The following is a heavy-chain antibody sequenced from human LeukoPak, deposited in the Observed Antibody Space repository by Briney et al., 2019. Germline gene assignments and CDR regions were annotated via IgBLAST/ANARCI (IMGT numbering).Heavy chain of an antibody. D-gene: IGHD2-2*01. V-gene: IGHV3-30*02. Sequence: PGGSLRLSCAASGFTSSSYGMHWVRQAPGKGLEWVAFIRYDGSNKYYADSVKGRFTISRDNSKDTLYLQMNSLRAEDTAVYYCAKEIGCSSTSCYYAFDVWGQGTMVTVSS. CDR1: GFTSSSYG. CDR2: IRYDGSNK. CDR3: AKEIGCSSTSCYYAFDV. J-gene: IGHJ3*01.